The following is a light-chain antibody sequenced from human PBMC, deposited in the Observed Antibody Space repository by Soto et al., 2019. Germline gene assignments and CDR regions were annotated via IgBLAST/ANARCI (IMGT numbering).Light chain of an antibody. J-gene: IGKJ5*01. Sequence: DIQMTQSPSSLSASVGDRVTITCQASQDIYNYLNWYQQTPGKPPKLLIYDASNLETGVPSRFSGSGSGTHFTFTISSLQPEDIATYYCQQYDNLPSITFGQGTRLEIK. CDR2: DAS. CDR1: QDIYNY. V-gene: IGKV1-33*01. CDR3: QQYDNLPSIT.